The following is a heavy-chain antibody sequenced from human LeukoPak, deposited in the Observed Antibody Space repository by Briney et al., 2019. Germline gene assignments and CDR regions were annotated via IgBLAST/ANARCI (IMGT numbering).Heavy chain of an antibody. CDR3: AKGATNYYDSSGYWDY. V-gene: IGHV3-23*01. J-gene: IGHJ4*02. D-gene: IGHD3-22*01. CDR2: ISGSGDST. Sequence: GGSLRLSCAASGFTFSNYGMSWVRQAPGKGLEWVSAISGSGDSTYYADSVKGRFTISRDNSKNTLYLQMNSLRAEDTAVYYCAKGATNYYDSSGYWDYWGQGTLVTVSS. CDR1: GFTFSNYG.